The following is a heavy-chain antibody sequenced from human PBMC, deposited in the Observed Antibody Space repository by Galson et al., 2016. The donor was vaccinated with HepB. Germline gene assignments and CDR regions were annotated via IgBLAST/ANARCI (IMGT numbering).Heavy chain of an antibody. CDR2: ISSRSGNI. V-gene: IGHV3-21*01. CDR1: GFNFGGYS. D-gene: IGHD3-10*01. CDR3: ARLQGGAGSYFHDYIDC. J-gene: IGHJ4*02. Sequence: SLRLSCAASGFNFGGYSMNWVRQAPGKGLEWVSSISSRSGNIYYAKSVEGRFTISRDNAKDSLYLQMNNLSADDTAIYYCARLQGGAGSYFHDYIDCWGQGTLVAVSS.